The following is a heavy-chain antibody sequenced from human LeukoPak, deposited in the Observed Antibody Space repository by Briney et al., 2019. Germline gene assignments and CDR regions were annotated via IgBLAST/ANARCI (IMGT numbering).Heavy chain of an antibody. V-gene: IGHV3-30*04. CDR1: GFRLIKYA. CDR2: ISFDGKKE. Sequence: GRSLRLSCEASGFRLIKYAMHWVRQAPGRGLEWVAVISFDGKKEFHADSVKGRFTISRDNSKNVLFLQMNSLKTEDTATYYCARASMATINYYYFYMDAWGKGTTVAVSS. CDR3: ARASMATINYYYFYMDA. J-gene: IGHJ6*03. D-gene: IGHD5-24*01.